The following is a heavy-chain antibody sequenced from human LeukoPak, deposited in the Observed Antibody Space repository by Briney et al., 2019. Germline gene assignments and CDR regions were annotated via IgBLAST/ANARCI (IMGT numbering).Heavy chain of an antibody. CDR2: IYYSGST. Sequence: ASETLSLTCTVSGGSISSYYWSWIRQPPGKGLEWIGYIYYSGSTNYNPSLKSRVTISVDTSKNQFSLKLSSVTAADTAVYYCARAYYGDDYYYYYMDVWGKGTTVTISS. J-gene: IGHJ6*03. CDR1: GGSISSYY. CDR3: ARAYYGDDYYYYYMDV. D-gene: IGHD4-17*01. V-gene: IGHV4-59*01.